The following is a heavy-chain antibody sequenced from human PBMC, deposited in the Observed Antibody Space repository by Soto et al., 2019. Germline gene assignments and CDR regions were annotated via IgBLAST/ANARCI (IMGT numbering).Heavy chain of an antibody. CDR3: ATVKGGNYYYDSSGLDVAFDI. CDR1: GYTLTELS. J-gene: IGHJ3*02. V-gene: IGHV1-24*01. D-gene: IGHD3-22*01. Sequence: ASVKVSCKVSGYTLTELSMHWVRQAPGKGLEWMGGFDPEDGETIYAQKFQGRVTMTEDTSTDTAYMELSNLRSEDTAVYYCATVKGGNYYYDSSGLDVAFDIWGQATMVT. CDR2: FDPEDGET.